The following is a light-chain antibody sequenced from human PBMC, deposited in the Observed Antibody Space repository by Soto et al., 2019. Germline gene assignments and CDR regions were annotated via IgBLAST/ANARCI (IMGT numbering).Light chain of an antibody. V-gene: IGLV2-14*01. Sequence: QSVLTQPASVSGSPGQSITISCTGTSSDVGGYNYVSWYQQHPGKAPKLMIYEVSNRPSGVSNRFSGSKSGNTASLTISGLQAEDEAAYYCSSYTSSSTSYVFGNGTKVTVL. J-gene: IGLJ1*01. CDR2: EVS. CDR3: SSYTSSSTSYV. CDR1: SSDVGGYNY.